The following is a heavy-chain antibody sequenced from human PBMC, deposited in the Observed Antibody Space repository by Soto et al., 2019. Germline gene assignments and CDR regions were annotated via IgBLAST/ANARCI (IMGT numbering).Heavy chain of an antibody. V-gene: IGHV4-59*08. CDR3: ARHFHDYGDYYYYGMDV. Sequence: ETVSVTCIDPGGSISSNYWSWIRQPPGKGLEWIGYIYYSGSTNYNPSLKSRVTISVDTSKNQFSLKLSSVTAADTAVYYCARHFHDYGDYYYYGMDVWGQGTTVTVS. CDR1: GGSISSNY. J-gene: IGHJ6*02. CDR2: IYYSGST. D-gene: IGHD4-17*01.